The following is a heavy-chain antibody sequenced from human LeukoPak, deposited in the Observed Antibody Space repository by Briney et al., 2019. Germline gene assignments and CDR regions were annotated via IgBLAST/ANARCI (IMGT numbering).Heavy chain of an antibody. Sequence: GASVKVSCKASGYTFTGYYMHWVRQAPGQGLEWMGWINPNSGGTNYAQKFQGRVTMTRDTSISTAYMELSRLRSDDTAVYYCARGKYPGCGGSCSRFDPWGQGTLATVSS. J-gene: IGHJ5*02. D-gene: IGHD2-15*01. V-gene: IGHV1-2*02. CDR1: GYTFTGYY. CDR3: ARGKYPGCGGSCSRFDP. CDR2: INPNSGGT.